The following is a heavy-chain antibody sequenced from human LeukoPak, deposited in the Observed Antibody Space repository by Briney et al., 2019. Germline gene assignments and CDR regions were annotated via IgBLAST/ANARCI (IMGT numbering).Heavy chain of an antibody. CDR3: TTDHRWELVRFDS. D-gene: IGHD1-26*01. CDR2: IIPIFGTA. Sequence: SVKVSCKASGGTFSSYAISWVRQAPGQGLEWMGGIIPIFGTANYAQKFQGRVTITADESTSTAYMELSSLRSEDTAVYYCTTDHRWELVRFDSWGQGTRVTVST. V-gene: IGHV1-69*13. CDR1: GGTFSSYA. J-gene: IGHJ4*02.